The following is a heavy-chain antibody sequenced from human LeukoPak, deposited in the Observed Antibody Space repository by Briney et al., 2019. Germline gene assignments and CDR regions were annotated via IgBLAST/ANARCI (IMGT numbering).Heavy chain of an antibody. CDR2: FDPEDGET. Sequence: GASVKVSCKVSGYTLTELSMHWVRQAPGKGLEWMGGFDPEDGETIYAQKFQGRVTMTEDTSTDTAYMELSSLRSEDTAVYYCATGGWGRFLEWPPYGMDVWGQGTTVTVSS. CDR1: GYTLTELS. CDR3: ATGGWGRFLEWPPYGMDV. V-gene: IGHV1-24*01. D-gene: IGHD3-3*01. J-gene: IGHJ6*02.